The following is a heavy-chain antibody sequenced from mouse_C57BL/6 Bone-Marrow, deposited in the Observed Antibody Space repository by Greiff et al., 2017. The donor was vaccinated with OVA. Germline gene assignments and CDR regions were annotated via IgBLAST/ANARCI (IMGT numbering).Heavy chain of an antibody. CDR2: IYPSDGST. J-gene: IGHJ3*01. Sequence: QVQLQQSGPELVKPGASVKLSCKASGYTFTSYDINWVKQRPGQGLEWIGWIYPSDGSTKYNEKFKGKATLTVDKAYSTAYMELHSLTSEDYAVYCSARDYGFAYWGQGTLVTVSA. CDR1: GYTFTSYD. CDR3: ARDYGFAY. V-gene: IGHV1-85*01. D-gene: IGHD1-1*01.